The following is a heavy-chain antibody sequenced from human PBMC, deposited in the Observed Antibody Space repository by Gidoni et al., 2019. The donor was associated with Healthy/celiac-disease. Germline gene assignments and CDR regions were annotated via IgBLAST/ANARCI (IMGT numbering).Heavy chain of an antibody. CDR3: TRLGYYDSSGYPFDY. CDR1: GCTFSGSA. D-gene: IGHD3-22*01. J-gene: IGHJ4*02. Sequence: EVQLVESGGGLVQPGGSLKLSCAASGCTFSGSAMHWFRQASGQGLELVGRIRSKANRYATAYAASVKGRFNISRDYSKNTAYLQMNSLKTEDTAVYYCTRLGYYDSSGYPFDYWGQGTLVTVSS. CDR2: IRSKANRYAT. V-gene: IGHV3-73*02.